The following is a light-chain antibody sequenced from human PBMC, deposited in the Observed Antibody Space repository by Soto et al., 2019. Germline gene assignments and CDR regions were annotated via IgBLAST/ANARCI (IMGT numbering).Light chain of an antibody. Sequence: DIVLTQSPATLSLSPGERATLSCGASQSVSSSLAWYQQKPGQAPRLLIYDASNRATGIPARFSGSGSGTDFTLTISSLEPEDFAVYYCQQRSNWPLTFGGGTKVEIK. CDR2: DAS. CDR1: QSVSSS. J-gene: IGKJ4*01. V-gene: IGKV3-11*01. CDR3: QQRSNWPLT.